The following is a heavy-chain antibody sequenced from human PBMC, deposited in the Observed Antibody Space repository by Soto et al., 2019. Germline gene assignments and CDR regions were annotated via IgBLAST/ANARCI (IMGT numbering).Heavy chain of an antibody. J-gene: IGHJ6*02. Sequence: GESLKISCKGSGYSFTSYWIGWVRQMPGKGLEWMGIIYPGDSDTRYSPSFQGQVTISADKSISTAYLQWSSLKASDTAMYYCARHMVAAMPYYYRMDVWGQGTTVTVSS. CDR2: IYPGDSDT. D-gene: IGHD2-2*01. CDR1: GYSFTSYW. V-gene: IGHV5-51*01. CDR3: ARHMVAAMPYYYRMDV.